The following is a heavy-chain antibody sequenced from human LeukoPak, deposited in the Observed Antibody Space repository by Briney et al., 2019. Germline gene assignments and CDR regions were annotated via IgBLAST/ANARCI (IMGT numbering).Heavy chain of an antibody. Sequence: ASVKVSCKASGYTFTSYDINWMRQATGQGLEWMGWTNPNSGNTGYAQKFQGRVTITRNTSISTAYMELSSLRSEDTAVYYCARGRLERRRDYYYMDVWGKGTTVTVSS. D-gene: IGHD1-1*01. V-gene: IGHV1-8*03. CDR2: TNPNSGNT. CDR3: ARGRLERRRDYYYMDV. CDR1: GYTFTSYD. J-gene: IGHJ6*03.